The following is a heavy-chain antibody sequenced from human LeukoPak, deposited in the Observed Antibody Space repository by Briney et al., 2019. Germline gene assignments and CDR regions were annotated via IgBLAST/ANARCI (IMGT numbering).Heavy chain of an antibody. CDR2: ISGSGGST. J-gene: IGHJ3*01. D-gene: IGHD3-3*01. V-gene: IGHV3-23*01. Sequence: GGSLRLSCAVSGFAFSSYAMAWVRQAPGKGLEWVSGISGSGGSTYYADSLKGQFIISRDNSNNTVFLQMNSLRAEDTAIYYCAKGTGVGGDDAFDFWGQGTMVTVSS. CDR1: GFAFSSYA. CDR3: AKGTGVGGDDAFDF.